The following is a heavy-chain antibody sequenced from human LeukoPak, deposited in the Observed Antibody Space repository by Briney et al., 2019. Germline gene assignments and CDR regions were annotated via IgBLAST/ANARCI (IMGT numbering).Heavy chain of an antibody. CDR2: ISGSGGST. Sequence: GGSLRLSCAASGFTFSSYAMSWVRQAPGKGLEWVSGISGSGGSTYYADSVKGRFTISRDNSRNTLYLQMNSPRAEDTAVYYFAILPGYSSGWYEVNYWGRGTLVTVSS. CDR1: GFTFSSYA. D-gene: IGHD6-13*01. CDR3: AILPGYSSGWYEVNY. J-gene: IGHJ4*02. V-gene: IGHV3-23*01.